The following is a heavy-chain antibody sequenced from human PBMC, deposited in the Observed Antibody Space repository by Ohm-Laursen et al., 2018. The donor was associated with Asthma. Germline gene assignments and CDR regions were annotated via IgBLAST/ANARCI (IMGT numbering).Heavy chain of an antibody. D-gene: IGHD6-19*01. J-gene: IGHJ4*02. V-gene: IGHV3-30*18. CDR1: GLTINRYG. Sequence: SLRLSCAASGLTINRYGLHWVRRAPGKGLEWVAFISYDENRKYYADSVKGRFTISRDNSKNTLYLQMNSLRPDDTAVYYCAKDDSSAWTHFDYWGQGTLVTVSS. CDR3: AKDDSSAWTHFDY. CDR2: ISYDENRK.